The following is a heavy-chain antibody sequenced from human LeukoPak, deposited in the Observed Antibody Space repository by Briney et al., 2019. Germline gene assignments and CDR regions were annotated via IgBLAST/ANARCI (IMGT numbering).Heavy chain of an antibody. Sequence: PSETLSLTCTVSGGSISSGAYSWRWIRQPPGKGLEWIGYIYHNGSTYYNPSLKSRVTISVDRSKNQFSLKLSSVTAADTAMYYCARRVVTRDYYDYYGLDVWGQGTTVTVSS. CDR1: GGSISSGAYS. CDR2: IYHNGST. CDR3: ARRVVTRDYYDYYGLDV. D-gene: IGHD3-3*01. J-gene: IGHJ6*02. V-gene: IGHV4-30-2*01.